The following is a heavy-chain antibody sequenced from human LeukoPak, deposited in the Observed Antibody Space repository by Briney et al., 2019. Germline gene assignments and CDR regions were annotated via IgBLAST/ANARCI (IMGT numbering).Heavy chain of an antibody. V-gene: IGHV4-4*07. Sequence: SETLSLTCTVSGGSIDSHYWSWNRQSAGKGLEWIGRFFTGGSTYYNPSLKSRVTMSVDTSKNQFSLKLSSVTAADTAVYYCARVNTFWSGYYRGAGDYFDYWGQGTLVTVSS. CDR3: ARVNTFWSGYYRGAGDYFDY. CDR2: FFTGGST. CDR1: GGSIDSHY. J-gene: IGHJ4*02. D-gene: IGHD3-3*01.